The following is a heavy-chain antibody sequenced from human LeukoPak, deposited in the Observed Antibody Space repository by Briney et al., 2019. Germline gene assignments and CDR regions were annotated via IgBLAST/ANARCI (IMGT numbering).Heavy chain of an antibody. CDR2: ISSSGSPI. D-gene: IGHD2-21*02. Sequence: PGGSLRLSCAASGFTFSDYYMSWIRQAPGKGLEWISYISSSGSPIYYADSVKGRFTISRDNAKNSLYLRLNSLRAEDTAVYYCARGLYCGGDCYPPHFDYWGQGTLVTVSS. CDR3: ARGLYCGGDCYPPHFDY. J-gene: IGHJ4*02. V-gene: IGHV3-11*01. CDR1: GFTFSDYY.